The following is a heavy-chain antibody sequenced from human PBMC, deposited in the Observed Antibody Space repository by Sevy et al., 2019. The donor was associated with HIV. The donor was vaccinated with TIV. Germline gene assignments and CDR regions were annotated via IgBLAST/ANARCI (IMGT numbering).Heavy chain of an antibody. V-gene: IGHV3-33*01. CDR3: SRNLEFYDDDDDAPPIDFDY. CDR1: GFTFSTYG. Sequence: GGSLRLSCAASGFTFSTYGMHWVRQAPGKGLEWVAVIWFDGSNTYYADSVKGLFSISRDMSKNTLLLQMDSLRAEDTAVYYSSRNLEFYDDDDDAPPIDFDYWGQGTLVTVSS. J-gene: IGHJ4*01. CDR2: IWFDGSNT. D-gene: IGHD3-16*01.